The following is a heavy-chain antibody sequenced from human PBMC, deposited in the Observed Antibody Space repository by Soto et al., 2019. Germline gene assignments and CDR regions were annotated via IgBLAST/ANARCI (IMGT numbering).Heavy chain of an antibody. Sequence: QITLKESGPPLVKPTQTLTLTCTFSGFSLTTSGVGVGWIRQPPGKALECLALIYWDDDKRYSPSLRSRLTITKDTSKNQVVLTMTNVDPVDTATYYCAHRRHITGVWDYGDFDYWGQGTLVTVSS. CDR2: IYWDDDK. CDR3: AHRRHITGVWDYGDFDY. J-gene: IGHJ4*02. CDR1: GFSLTTSGVG. D-gene: IGHD1-20*01. V-gene: IGHV2-5*02.